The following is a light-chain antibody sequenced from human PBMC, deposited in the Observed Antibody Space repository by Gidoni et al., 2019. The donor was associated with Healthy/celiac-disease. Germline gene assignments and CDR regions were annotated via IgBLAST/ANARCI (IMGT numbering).Light chain of an antibody. V-gene: IGLV2-14*01. J-gene: IGLJ3*02. Sequence: QSALTQPASVSWSPGPSITISCTGTSSDVGGYNYVSWYQQHPGKAPKLMIYEVSNRPSGVPDRFSGSKSGNTASLTISGLQAEDEADYYCSSYTSSSTRVFGGGTKLTVL. CDR1: SSDVGGYNY. CDR3: SSYTSSSTRV. CDR2: EVS.